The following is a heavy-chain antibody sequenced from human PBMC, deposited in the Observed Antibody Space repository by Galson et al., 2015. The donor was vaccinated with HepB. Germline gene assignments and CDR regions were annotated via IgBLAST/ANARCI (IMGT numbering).Heavy chain of an antibody. D-gene: IGHD2-15*01. J-gene: IGHJ4*02. CDR1: GGSINSGNYY. Sequence: TLSLTCNVSGGSINSGNYYWNWIRQPAGKGLEWIGRISARGYTNYNPSLKSRLTMSVDTSKNQFSLKVTSVAAADTAVYYCARERGYYTSDDYFDNWGQGTLVTVSS. V-gene: IGHV4-61*02. CDR2: ISARGYT. CDR3: ARERGYYTSDDYFDN.